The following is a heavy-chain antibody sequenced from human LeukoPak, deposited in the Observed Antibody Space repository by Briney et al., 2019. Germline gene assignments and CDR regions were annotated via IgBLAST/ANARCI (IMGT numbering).Heavy chain of an antibody. Sequence: GGSLRLSCVASEFTFSRFWMSWVRQAPGKGLEWVAHINQDGSARYYVDSVKGRFTISRDNAQDSVFLQMNSLIAEDTAVYFCAREGYSSSAATYWGQGTLVAVSS. CDR1: EFTFSRFW. CDR3: AREGYSSSAATY. CDR2: INQDGSAR. J-gene: IGHJ4*02. D-gene: IGHD4-11*01. V-gene: IGHV3-7*01.